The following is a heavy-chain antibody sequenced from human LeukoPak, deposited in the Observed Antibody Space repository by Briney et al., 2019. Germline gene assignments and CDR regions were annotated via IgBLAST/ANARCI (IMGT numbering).Heavy chain of an antibody. D-gene: IGHD5-24*01. J-gene: IGHJ4*02. CDR2: IKGDETYT. Sequence: GGSLRLSCAASGFTFRSHWMHWVPQAPGKGLVWVSRIKGDETYTNHADSVKGRFTISRDNAKNRLYLQMTSLRVEDTAIYYCVRDGDVYNFDHWGQGTLVTVSS. V-gene: IGHV3-74*01. CDR3: VRDGDVYNFDH. CDR1: GFTFRSHW.